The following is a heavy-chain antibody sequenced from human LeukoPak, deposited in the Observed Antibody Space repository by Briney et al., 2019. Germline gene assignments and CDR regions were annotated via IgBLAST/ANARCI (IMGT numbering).Heavy chain of an antibody. CDR2: IYHSGST. D-gene: IGHD3-10*01. J-gene: IGHJ4*02. CDR1: GYSISSGYY. CDR3: ARGITMVRGVIITSGYFDY. Sequence: SETLSLTCTVSGYSISSGYYWGWIRQPPGKGLEWIRSIYHSGSTYYNPSLKSRVTISVDTSKNQFSLKLSSVTAADTAVYYCARGITMVRGVIITSGYFDYWGQGTLVTVSS. V-gene: IGHV4-38-2*02.